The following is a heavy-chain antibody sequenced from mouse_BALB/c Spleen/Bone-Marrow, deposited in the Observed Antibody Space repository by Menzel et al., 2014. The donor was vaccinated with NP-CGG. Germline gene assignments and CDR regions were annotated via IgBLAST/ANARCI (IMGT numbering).Heavy chain of an antibody. Sequence: EVKLMESGGGLVQPGGSRKLSCAASGFTFSSFGMHWVRQAPEKGLEWVAYISSGSSTIYYADTVKGRFTISRDNPKNTLFLQMTSLRSEDTAMYYCARNTAFDYWGQGTTLTVSS. J-gene: IGHJ2*01. V-gene: IGHV5-17*02. D-gene: IGHD1-2*01. CDR2: ISSGSSTI. CDR1: GFTFSSFG. CDR3: ARNTAFDY.